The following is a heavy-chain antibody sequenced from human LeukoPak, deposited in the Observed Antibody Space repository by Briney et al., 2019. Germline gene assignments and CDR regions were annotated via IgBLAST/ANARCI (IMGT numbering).Heavy chain of an antibody. Sequence: GGSLRLSCAASGFTIDDYTMHWVRQAPEKGLEWVSLISWDGGSTYFADSVKGRFTISRDNSKNSLYLQMNSLRTEDTALYYCAKDIGLYPYTVTTGPSFDYWGQGTLVTVSS. CDR3: AKDIGLYPYTVTTGPSFDY. D-gene: IGHD4-17*01. V-gene: IGHV3-43*01. CDR1: GFTIDDYT. CDR2: ISWDGGST. J-gene: IGHJ4*02.